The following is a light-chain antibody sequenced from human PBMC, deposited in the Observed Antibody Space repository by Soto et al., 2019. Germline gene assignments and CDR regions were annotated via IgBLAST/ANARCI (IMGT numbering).Light chain of an antibody. J-gene: IGKJ3*01. CDR1: QSVSGSY. CDR3: QQYGSSPPFT. V-gene: IGKV3-20*01. CDR2: GAS. Sequence: EIVLTQSPGTLSLSPGERATLSCRASQSVSGSYLAWYQQKPGQAPSLLMHGASSRATGIPERFSGSGSGTDFTLTISRLEPEDFAVYYCQQYGSSPPFTFGPGTKVDIK.